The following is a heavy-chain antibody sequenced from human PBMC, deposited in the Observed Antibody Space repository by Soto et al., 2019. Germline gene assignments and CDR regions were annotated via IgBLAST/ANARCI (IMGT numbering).Heavy chain of an antibody. CDR2: IWYDGSNK. CDR3: ARARGAGTGNYYYYYGMDV. Sequence: GGSLRLSCAASGFTFSSYGMYWVRQAPGKGLEWVAVIWYDGSNKYYADSVKGRFTISRDNAKNTLYLQMNSLRAEDTAVYYCARARGAGTGNYYYYYGMDVWGQGTTVTVSS. J-gene: IGHJ6*02. D-gene: IGHD6-19*01. CDR1: GFTFSSYG. V-gene: IGHV3-33*01.